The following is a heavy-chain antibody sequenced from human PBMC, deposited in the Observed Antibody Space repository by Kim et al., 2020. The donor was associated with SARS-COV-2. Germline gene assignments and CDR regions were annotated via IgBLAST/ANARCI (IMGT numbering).Heavy chain of an antibody. V-gene: IGHV4-59*01. CDR2: IHHNGKT. Sequence: SETLSLTCTSSGDSISDYYLSWIRQPPGKGLEWIGYIHHNGKTNHNPSLKSRVTISLDTSNRQFSLKLNSVIAADTAVYYCATKRVDSSGVIESWGQGTL. D-gene: IGHD3-22*01. J-gene: IGHJ4*02. CDR1: GDSISDYY. CDR3: ATKRVDSSGVIES.